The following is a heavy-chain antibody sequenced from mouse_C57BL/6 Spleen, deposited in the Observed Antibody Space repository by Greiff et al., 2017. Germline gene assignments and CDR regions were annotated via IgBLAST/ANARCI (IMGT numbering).Heavy chain of an antibody. CDR2: IYPRSGNT. Sequence: QVQLKQSGAELARPGASVKLSCKASGYTFTSYGISWVKQRTGQGLEWIGEIYPRSGNTYYNEKFKGKATLTADKSSSTAYMELRSLTSEDSAVYFCAREDYDYDGPYAMDYWGQGTSVTVSS. CDR3: AREDYDYDGPYAMDY. CDR1: GYTFTSYG. V-gene: IGHV1-81*01. J-gene: IGHJ4*01. D-gene: IGHD2-4*01.